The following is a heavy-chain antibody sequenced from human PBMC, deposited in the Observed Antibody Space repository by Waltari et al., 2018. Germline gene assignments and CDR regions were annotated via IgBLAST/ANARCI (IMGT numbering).Heavy chain of an antibody. D-gene: IGHD4-17*01. V-gene: IGHV1-2*06. CDR1: GYTFTGYY. CDR2: LNPNSGGT. J-gene: IGHJ4*02. Sequence: QVQLVQSGAEGKKPGASVKVSCKASGYTFTGYYMHWVRQAPGQGLEWMGRLNPNSGGTHYAQKFQGRVTMTRDTSISTAYMELSRLRSDDTAVYYCARGGVTTSEDYWGQGTLVTVSS. CDR3: ARGGVTTSEDY.